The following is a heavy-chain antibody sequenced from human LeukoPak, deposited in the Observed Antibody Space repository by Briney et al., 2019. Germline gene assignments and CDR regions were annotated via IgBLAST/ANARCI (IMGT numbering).Heavy chain of an antibody. V-gene: IGHV3-7*04. CDR2: IKQDGSEK. CDR3: TRVGYIDEGIDY. J-gene: IGHJ4*02. Sequence: GGSLRLSCAASGFTFSSYSMNWVRQAPGKGLEWVANIKQDGSEKSYVDSVKGRFTISRDNAKNSLYLQMNSLRAEDTAIYYCTRVGYIDEGIDYWGQGTLVTVSS. D-gene: IGHD5-24*01. CDR1: GFTFSSYS.